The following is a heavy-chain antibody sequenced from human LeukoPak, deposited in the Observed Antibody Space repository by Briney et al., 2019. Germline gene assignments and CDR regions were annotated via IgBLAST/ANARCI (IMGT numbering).Heavy chain of an antibody. D-gene: IGHD2-2*01. V-gene: IGHV4-4*07. CDR1: GGSISSYY. CDR2: IYTSGST. CDR3: ARDLGYCSSTSCYYYYYYMDV. Sequence: SETLSLTCTVSGGSISSYYWSWIRQPAGKGLEWIGRIYTSGSTNYNPSLKSRVTVSVDTSKNQFSLKLSSVTAADTAVYYCARDLGYCSSTSCYYYYYYMDVWGKGTTVTVSS. J-gene: IGHJ6*03.